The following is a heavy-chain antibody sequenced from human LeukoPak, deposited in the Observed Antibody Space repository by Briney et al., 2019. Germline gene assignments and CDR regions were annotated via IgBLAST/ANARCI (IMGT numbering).Heavy chain of an antibody. CDR1: GFTFNDYY. CDR3: ATDGAGFDT. Sequence: GGSLRLSCAASGFTFNDYYMSWIRQAPGKGLEWLSYINIGGTNTHYADSVKGRFTISRDNAKKSLYLEMNNLRAEDTAVCYCATDGAGFDTWGQGTLVTVSS. V-gene: IGHV3-11*01. J-gene: IGHJ5*02. CDR2: INIGGTNT.